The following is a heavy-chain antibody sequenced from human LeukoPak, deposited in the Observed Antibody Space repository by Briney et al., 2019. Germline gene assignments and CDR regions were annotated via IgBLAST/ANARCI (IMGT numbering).Heavy chain of an antibody. CDR1: GISFRNYA. D-gene: IGHD3-10*01. V-gene: IGHV3-23*01. CDR2: LRGNDET. CDR3: ARASWVSDPDAVR. Sequence: GRSLRLSCAASGISFRNYAMSWVRQAPARGPEWVSSLRGNDETFYADSVKGRFTLSRDDSRNTVYLQLNNLRVEDTAIYYCARASWVSDPDAVRWGQGTQVTVSS. J-gene: IGHJ4*02.